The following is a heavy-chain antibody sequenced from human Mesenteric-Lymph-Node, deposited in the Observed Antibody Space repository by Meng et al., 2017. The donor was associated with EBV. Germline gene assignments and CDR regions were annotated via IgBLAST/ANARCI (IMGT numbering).Heavy chain of an antibody. J-gene: IGHJ4*02. CDR2: IYHSGST. V-gene: IGHV4-4*02. CDR1: GGSISSSTW. Sequence: QVHLPEAGPGLVKPSGTLSLTCPVSGGSISSSTWWSWVRQPPGKGLEWIGEIYHSGSTNYNPSLKSRVTISVDKSKNQFSLNLSSVTAADTAVYYCARVGQWLPIDYWGQGTLVTVSS. CDR3: ARVGQWLPIDY. D-gene: IGHD6-19*01.